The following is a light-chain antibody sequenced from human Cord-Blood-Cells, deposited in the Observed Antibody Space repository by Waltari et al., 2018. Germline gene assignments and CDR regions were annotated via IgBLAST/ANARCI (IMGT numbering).Light chain of an antibody. CDR3: SSYTSSSTLGV. Sequence: QSALTQPASVSGSPGQSITISCTGTSSYVGGYNYVSWYQQHPGKAPKLMIYDVSNRPSVVSNRFSGSKSGNTASLTISGLQAEDEADYYCSSYTSSSTLGVFGGGTKLTVL. CDR2: DVS. V-gene: IGLV2-14*01. J-gene: IGLJ2*01. CDR1: SSYVGGYNY.